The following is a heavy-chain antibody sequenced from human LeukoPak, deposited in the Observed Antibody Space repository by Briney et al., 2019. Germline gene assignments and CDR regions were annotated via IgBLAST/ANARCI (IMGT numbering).Heavy chain of an antibody. J-gene: IGHJ4*02. CDR3: ARNEGGPKSPADY. D-gene: IGHD2-15*01. CDR2: ISSSSSYI. Sequence: PGGSLRLSCAASGFTFGSYSMNWVRQAPGKGLEWVSSISSSSSYIYYADSVKGRFTISRDNAKNSLYLQMNSLRAEDTAVYYCARNEGGPKSPADYWGQGTLVTVSS. CDR1: GFTFGSYS. V-gene: IGHV3-21*01.